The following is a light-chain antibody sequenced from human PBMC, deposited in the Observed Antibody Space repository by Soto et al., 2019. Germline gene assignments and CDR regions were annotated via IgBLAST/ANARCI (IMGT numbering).Light chain of an antibody. Sequence: DIQLTQSPSSLTASLGDRVTITCRASQTESIYLNWYQQKPGKAPNLLIYAASNLQTGVPSRFSGSGSETDFTLTISSLQPEDFAVYYCQQSYSPPTTFGQGTKVEMK. CDR2: AAS. CDR3: QQSYSPPTT. V-gene: IGKV1-39*01. CDR1: QTESIY. J-gene: IGKJ1*01.